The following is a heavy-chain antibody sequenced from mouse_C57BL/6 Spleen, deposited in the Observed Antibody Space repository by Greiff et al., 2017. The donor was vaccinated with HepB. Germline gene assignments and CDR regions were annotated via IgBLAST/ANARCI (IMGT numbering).Heavy chain of an antibody. D-gene: IGHD2-3*01. Sequence: DVKLVESGGDLVKPGGSLKLSCAASGFTFSSYGMSWVRQTPDKRLEWVATISSGGSYTYYPDSVKGRFTISRDNAKNTLYLQMSSLKSEDTAMYYCARLFDGYYVFAYWGQGTLVTVSA. V-gene: IGHV5-6*02. CDR1: GFTFSSYG. CDR2: ISSGGSYT. J-gene: IGHJ3*01. CDR3: ARLFDGYYVFAY.